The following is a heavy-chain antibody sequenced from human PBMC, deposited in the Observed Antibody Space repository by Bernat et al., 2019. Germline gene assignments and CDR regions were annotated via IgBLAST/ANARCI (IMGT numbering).Heavy chain of an antibody. CDR3: AIEPPHYDFWIGSDY. CDR1: GFTFG. D-gene: IGHD3-3*01. Sequence: EVQLVESGGGSVEPGGSLRLSCAASGFTFGMIWVRQAPGKGPEWGSTIGGGGENTHYADSVKGRFTISRDDSKNTLFLHMNSLRAEDTALYYCAIEPPHYDFWIGSDYWGQGTLVTVSS. V-gene: IGHV3-23*04. CDR2: IGGGGENT. J-gene: IGHJ4*02.